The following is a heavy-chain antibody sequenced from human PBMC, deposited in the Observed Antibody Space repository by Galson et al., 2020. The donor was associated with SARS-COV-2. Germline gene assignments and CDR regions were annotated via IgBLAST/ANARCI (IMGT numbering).Heavy chain of an antibody. CDR1: GLTFNIFW. CDR3: GTAGDY. CDR2: IDDAGTTT. D-gene: IGHD3-10*01. J-gene: IGHJ4*02. Sequence: TGGSLRLSCRAYGLTFNIFWMSWVRQSPGKGLEWVVNIDDAGTTTYYVDSVKGRFTISRDNAKNSLYLEMNNLRVDDSAVYYCGTAGDYWGQGALVTVSS. V-gene: IGHV3-7*05.